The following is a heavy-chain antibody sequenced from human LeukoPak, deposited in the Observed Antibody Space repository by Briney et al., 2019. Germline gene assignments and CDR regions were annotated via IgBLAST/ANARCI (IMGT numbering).Heavy chain of an antibody. CDR3: ARDLMASDCTNGVCYIY. J-gene: IGHJ4*02. D-gene: IGHD2-8*01. CDR2: INPNSGGT. CDR1: GGTFSSYA. V-gene: IGHV1-2*04. Sequence: ASVKVSCKASGGTFSSYAISWVRQAPGQGLEWMGWINPNSGGTNYAQKFQGWVTMTRDTSISTAYMELSRLRSDDTAVYYCARDLMASDCTNGVCYIYWGQGTLVTVSS.